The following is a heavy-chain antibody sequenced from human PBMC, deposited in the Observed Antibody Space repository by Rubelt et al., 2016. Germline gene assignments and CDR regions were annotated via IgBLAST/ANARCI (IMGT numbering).Heavy chain of an antibody. CDR2: ISSGSSYI. D-gene: IGHD2-2*02. Sequence: GLEWVSSISSGSSYIHYADSVKGRFTISRDNSKNTLYLQMNSLRAEDTAVYYCAKDGVVPAAIPPYFDYWGQGTLVTVSS. CDR3: AKDGVVPAAIPPYFDY. J-gene: IGHJ4*02. V-gene: IGHV3-21*01.